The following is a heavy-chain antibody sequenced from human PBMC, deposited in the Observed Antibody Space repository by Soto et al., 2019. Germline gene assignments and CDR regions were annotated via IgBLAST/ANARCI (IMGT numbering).Heavy chain of an antibody. CDR1: GYTFTGYY. V-gene: IGHV1-2*02. J-gene: IGHJ6*02. CDR2: INPNSGDT. CDR3: AKGGAIVSAGTRVYLYNARDV. D-gene: IGHD1-26*01. Sequence: ASVKVSCKASGYTFTGYYVHWVRQAPGQGLEWMGWINPNSGDTYLAQRFQGRVTMNRDTSIGTAYMELRGLTSDDTAEYYCAKGGAIVSAGTRVYLYNARDVWGHGTTVTVSS.